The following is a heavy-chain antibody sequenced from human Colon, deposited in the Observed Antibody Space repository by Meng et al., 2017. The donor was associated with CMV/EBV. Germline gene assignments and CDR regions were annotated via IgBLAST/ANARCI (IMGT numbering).Heavy chain of an antibody. D-gene: IGHD6-6*01. CDR1: GGSFSGYY. J-gene: IGHJ2*01. CDR3: ARFKPRAQAAARGWYFDL. CDR2: INHSGST. Sequence: SETLSLTCAVYGGSFSGYYWSWIRQPPGKGLEWIGEINHSGSTNYNPSLKSRVTISVDTSKNQFSLKLSSVTAADTAVYYCARFKPRAQAAARGWYFDLWGRGTLVTVSS. V-gene: IGHV4-34*01.